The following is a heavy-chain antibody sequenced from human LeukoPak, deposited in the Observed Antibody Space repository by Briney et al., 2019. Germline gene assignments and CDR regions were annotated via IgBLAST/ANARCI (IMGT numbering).Heavy chain of an antibody. V-gene: IGHV4-61*01. CDR3: ARDTYSGYDEEYYFDY. CDR1: GGSASSGSYY. Sequence: SETLSLTCTVSGGSASSGSYYWSWIRQPPGKGLEWIGYIYYSGSTNYNPSLKSRVTISVDTSKNQFSLKLSSVTAADTAVYYCARDTYSGYDEEYYFDYWGQGTLVTVSS. D-gene: IGHD5-12*01. J-gene: IGHJ4*02. CDR2: IYYSGST.